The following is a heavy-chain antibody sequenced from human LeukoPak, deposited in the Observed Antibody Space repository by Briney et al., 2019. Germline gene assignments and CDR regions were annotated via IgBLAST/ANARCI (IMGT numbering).Heavy chain of an antibody. V-gene: IGHV3-21*01. D-gene: IGHD3-10*01. CDR1: GFTFSSYS. J-gene: IGHJ5*02. CDR2: ISSSSSYI. Sequence: PGGSLRLSCAASGFTFSSYSMNWVRQAPGKGLEWVSSISSSSSYIYYADSVKGRFTISRDNAKNSLYLQMNSLRAEDTAVYYCARDSYYGSGSYYIVGGFDPWGQGTLVTVSS. CDR3: ARDSYYGSGSYYIVGGFDP.